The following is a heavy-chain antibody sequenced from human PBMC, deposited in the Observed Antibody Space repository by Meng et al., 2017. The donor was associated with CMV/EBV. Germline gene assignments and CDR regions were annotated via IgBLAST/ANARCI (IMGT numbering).Heavy chain of an antibody. D-gene: IGHD2-2*01. J-gene: IGHJ4*02. CDR3: ARVGRTSCYDY. Sequence: QVQVQESGPGLVKPSQTLSLPCLVSGGSISSGDYYWSWIRQPPGKGLEWIGYIYYSGSTYYNPSLKSRVTISVDTSKNQFSLKLSSVTAADTAVYYCARVGRTSCYDYWGQGTLVTVSS. CDR2: IYYSGST. V-gene: IGHV4-30-4*08. CDR1: GGSISSGDYY.